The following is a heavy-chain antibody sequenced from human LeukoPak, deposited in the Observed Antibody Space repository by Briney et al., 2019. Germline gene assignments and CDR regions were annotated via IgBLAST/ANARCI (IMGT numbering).Heavy chain of an antibody. CDR3: ARYAITFGGVIDHFDY. CDR1: GFTFSSYW. CDR2: IKQGGSEK. Sequence: GGSLRLSCAASGFTFSSYWMRWVRQAPGKGLEWVANIKQGGSEKYYVDSVKGRFTFSRDNANNSLYLQMNSLRAEDTSVYYCARYAITFGGVIDHFDYWGQGTLVTVSS. V-gene: IGHV3-7*01. J-gene: IGHJ4*02. D-gene: IGHD3-16*02.